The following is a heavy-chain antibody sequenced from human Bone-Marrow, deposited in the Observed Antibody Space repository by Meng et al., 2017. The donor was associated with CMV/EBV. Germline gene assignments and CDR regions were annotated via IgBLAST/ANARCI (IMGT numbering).Heavy chain of an antibody. CDR3: ARDSRVLRFLEWLLPYDYYYGMDV. CDR1: GFTFSSYW. CDR2: IKQDGSEK. J-gene: IGHJ6*02. Sequence: GESLKISCAASGFTFSSYWMSWVRQAPGKGLEWVANIKQDGSEKYYVDSVKGRFTISRDNAKNSLYLQMNSLRAEDTAVYYCARDSRVLRFLEWLLPYDYYYGMDVWGQGTTVTVSS. D-gene: IGHD3-3*01. V-gene: IGHV3-7*01.